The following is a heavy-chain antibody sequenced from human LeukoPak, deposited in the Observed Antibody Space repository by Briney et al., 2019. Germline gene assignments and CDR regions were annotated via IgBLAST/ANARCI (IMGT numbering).Heavy chain of an antibody. J-gene: IGHJ4*02. Sequence: PGGSLRLSCAASGFTFSSYELNWVRQAPGKGLEWVSTIRDGGGATYYADSVRGRFTISRDDSMNTLYLQMNSLTAEDTAVYYCAKAAYGSFDYWGQGTLVTVSS. V-gene: IGHV3-23*01. D-gene: IGHD3-10*01. CDR3: AKAAYGSFDY. CDR1: GFTFSSYE. CDR2: IRDGGGAT.